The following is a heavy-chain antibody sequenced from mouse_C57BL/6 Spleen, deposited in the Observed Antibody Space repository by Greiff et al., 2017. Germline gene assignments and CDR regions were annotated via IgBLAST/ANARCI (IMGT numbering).Heavy chain of an antibody. CDR1: GFNIKDDY. D-gene: IGHD1-1*01. J-gene: IGHJ2*01. CDR2: IDPENGDT. CDR3: TPHYYGSGDYFDY. Sequence: VQLKQSGAELVRPGASVKLSCTASGFNIKDDYMHWVKQRPEQGLEWIGWIDPENGDTEYASKFQGKATITADTSSNTAYLQLSSLTSEDTAVYYCTPHYYGSGDYFDYWGQGTTLTVSS. V-gene: IGHV14-4*01.